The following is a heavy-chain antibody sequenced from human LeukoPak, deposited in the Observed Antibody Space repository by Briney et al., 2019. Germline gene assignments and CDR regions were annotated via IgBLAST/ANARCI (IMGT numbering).Heavy chain of an antibody. CDR1: GGSISSYY. J-gene: IGHJ3*02. V-gene: IGHV4-34*01. CDR3: ARETSKGDDAFDI. CDR2: INHSGTT. D-gene: IGHD3-16*01. Sequence: SETLSLTSTVSGGSISSYYWTWIRQPPGKGLEWIGEINHSGTTNYNPSLKSRLTISVDTPKNQFSLKLTSVTAADTAVYYCARETSKGDDAFDIWGQGTMVTVSS.